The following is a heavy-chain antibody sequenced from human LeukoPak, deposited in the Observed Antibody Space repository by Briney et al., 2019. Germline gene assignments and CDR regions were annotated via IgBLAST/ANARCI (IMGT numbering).Heavy chain of an antibody. CDR3: ASYVDTAMERFDY. CDR2: IYYSGST. D-gene: IGHD5-18*01. CDR1: GGSIRSGDYY. V-gene: IGHV4-30-4*01. Sequence: SQTLSLTCTVSGGSIRSGDYYWSWIRQPPGKGLEWIGYIYYSGSTYYNPSLKSRVTISVDTSKNQFSLKLSSVTAADTAVYYCASYVDTAMERFDYWGQGTLVTVSS. J-gene: IGHJ4*02.